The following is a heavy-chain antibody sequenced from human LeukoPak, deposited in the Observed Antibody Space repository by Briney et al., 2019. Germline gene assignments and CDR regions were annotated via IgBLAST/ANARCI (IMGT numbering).Heavy chain of an antibody. CDR3: ARGLAPVTTKLYQDTFWDY. J-gene: IGHJ4*02. D-gene: IGHD4-17*01. V-gene: IGHV4-59*01. CDR2: IYYSGST. Sequence: TPSETLSLTCTVSGGSISSYYWSWIRQPPGKGLEWIGYIYYSGSTNYNPSLKSRVTISVDTSKNQFSLKLSSVTAADTAVYYCARGLAPVTTKLYQDTFWDYWGQGTLVTVSS. CDR1: GGSISSYY.